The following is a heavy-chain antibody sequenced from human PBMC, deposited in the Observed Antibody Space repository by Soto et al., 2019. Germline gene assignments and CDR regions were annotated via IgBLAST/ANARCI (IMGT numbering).Heavy chain of an antibody. CDR1: GFSLSTSGVG. Sequence: QITLKESGPPLVKPTQTLTLTCTFSGFSLSTSGVGVGWIRQPPGKALEWLALIYWDDDKRYSPSLKSRLTITKEPSKNQVVLTMTNMDPVDTATYYCAHRGYGDYVGTFDYWGQGTLVTVSS. V-gene: IGHV2-5*02. D-gene: IGHD4-17*01. CDR2: IYWDDDK. J-gene: IGHJ4*02. CDR3: AHRGYGDYVGTFDY.